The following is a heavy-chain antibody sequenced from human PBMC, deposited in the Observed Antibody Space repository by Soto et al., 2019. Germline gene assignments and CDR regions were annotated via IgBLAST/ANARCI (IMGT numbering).Heavy chain of an antibody. Sequence: LRLSCAASGFTFSDYYMSWIRQAPGKGLEWVSSISSSGSTIYYADSLKGRFSISRDNAKNSLYLQMSSLRAEDTAVYYCARDITYYYDSSGYYFYWCQGTLVTVSS. CDR1: GFTFSDYY. CDR2: ISSSGSTI. V-gene: IGHV3-11*01. D-gene: IGHD3-22*01. J-gene: IGHJ4*02. CDR3: ARDITYYYDSSGYYFY.